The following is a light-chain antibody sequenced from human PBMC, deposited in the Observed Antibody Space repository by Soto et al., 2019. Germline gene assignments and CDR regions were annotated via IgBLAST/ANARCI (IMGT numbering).Light chain of an antibody. V-gene: IGKV3-11*01. Sequence: EIVLTQSPATLSLSPGERATLSCRASQSISIYLAWYQQRPGQAPRLVIYNASNRAAGIPARFSGSGSGTDFTLTISSLEPEDFAVYYCQQRRDWPPLTFGGGNKVEIK. CDR3: QQRRDWPPLT. J-gene: IGKJ4*01. CDR2: NAS. CDR1: QSISIY.